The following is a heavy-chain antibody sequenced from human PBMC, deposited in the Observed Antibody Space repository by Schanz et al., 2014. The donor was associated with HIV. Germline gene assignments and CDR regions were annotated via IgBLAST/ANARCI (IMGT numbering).Heavy chain of an antibody. J-gene: IGHJ6*02. CDR3: AKTILRFLDWPNANGGMDV. D-gene: IGHD3-3*01. CDR1: GFTFSSYG. Sequence: QVQLVESGGGVVQPGRSLRLSCAVSGFTFSSYGMHWVRQAPGKGLEWVAVISHDGGNKHYGDSVKGRFTISRDNSKNTLYLQMSSLREEDTAVYYCAKTILRFLDWPNANGGMDVWGLGTTVAVSS. V-gene: IGHV3-30*18. CDR2: ISHDGGNK.